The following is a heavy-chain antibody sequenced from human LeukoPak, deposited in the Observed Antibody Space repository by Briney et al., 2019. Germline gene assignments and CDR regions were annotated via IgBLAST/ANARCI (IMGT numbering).Heavy chain of an antibody. J-gene: IGHJ4*02. Sequence: ASVKVSCKASGGTFSSYAISWVRQAPGQGLEWMGWINPNSGGTNYAQKFQGRVTMTRDTSISTAYMELSRLRSDDTAVYYCASKSLYYWGQGTLVTVSS. V-gene: IGHV1-2*02. CDR1: GGTFSSYA. CDR3: ASKSLYY. CDR2: INPNSGGT.